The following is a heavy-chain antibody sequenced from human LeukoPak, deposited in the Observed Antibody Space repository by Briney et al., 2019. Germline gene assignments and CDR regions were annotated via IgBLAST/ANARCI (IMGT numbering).Heavy chain of an antibody. CDR3: AREYSSSWYGSWFDP. CDR2: ISYDGSNK. V-gene: IGHV3-30*03. Sequence: GGSLRLSCAASGFTFSSYGMHWVRQAPGKGLEWVAVISYDGSNKYYADSVKGRFTISRDNAKNSLYLQMNSLRAEDTAVYYCAREYSSSWYGSWFDPWGQGTLVTVSS. CDR1: GFTFSSYG. D-gene: IGHD6-13*01. J-gene: IGHJ5*02.